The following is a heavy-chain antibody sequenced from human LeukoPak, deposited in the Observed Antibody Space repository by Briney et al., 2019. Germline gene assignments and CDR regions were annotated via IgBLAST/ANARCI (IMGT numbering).Heavy chain of an antibody. CDR1: GGSISSYY. CDR2: IYTSGST. Sequence: SETLSLTCTVSGGSISSYYWSWIRQPAGKGLEWIGRIYTSGSTNYNPSLKSRVTMSVDTSKNQFSLKLSSVTAADTAVYYCARDPPTSSWYYFDYWGQGTLVTVSS. D-gene: IGHD6-13*01. J-gene: IGHJ4*02. CDR3: ARDPPTSSWYYFDY. V-gene: IGHV4-4*07.